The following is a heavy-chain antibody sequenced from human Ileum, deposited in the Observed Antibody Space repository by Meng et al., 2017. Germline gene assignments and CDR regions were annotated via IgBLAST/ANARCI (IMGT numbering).Heavy chain of an antibody. CDR1: GFSFSSYE. V-gene: IGHV3-48*03. CDR3: ARDNWGKGGFPY. D-gene: IGHD7-27*01. CDR2: ISTSGNTA. Sequence: GGSLRLSCAASGFSFSSYEMNWVRQAPGRGLEWISYISTSGNTANYADSVKGRFTISRDNAKNSVYLQMNSLRAEDTAVYYCARDNWGKGGFPYWGQGALVTVSS. J-gene: IGHJ4*02.